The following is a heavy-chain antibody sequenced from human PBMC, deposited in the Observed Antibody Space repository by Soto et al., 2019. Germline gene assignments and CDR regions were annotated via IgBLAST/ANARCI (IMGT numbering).Heavy chain of an antibody. CDR3: ARFCVMYSSSWYRDY. J-gene: IGHJ4*02. D-gene: IGHD6-13*01. V-gene: IGHV1-69*01. CDR1: GGTFSSYA. Sequence: QVQLVQSGAEVKKPGSSVKVSCKASGGTFSSYAINWVRQAPGQGLEWMGGIIPIADTTHYAQKFQGRVTITADESTSTAYMELSSLRSEDTAIYYCARFCVMYSSSWYRDYWCQGTLVTVSS. CDR2: IIPIADTT.